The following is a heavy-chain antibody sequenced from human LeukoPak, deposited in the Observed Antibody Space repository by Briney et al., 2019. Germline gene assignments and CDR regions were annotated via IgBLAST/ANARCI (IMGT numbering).Heavy chain of an antibody. CDR2: IYSGGST. D-gene: IGHD5-12*01. CDR1: GFTVSSNY. J-gene: IGHJ4*02. Sequence: PGGSLRLSCAASGFTVSSNYTSWGRQAPGKGLEWVSVIYSGGSTYYADSVKGRFTISRDNSKNTLYLQMNSLRAEDTAVYYCAREAQNSGYDSRDYYFDYWGQGTLVTVSS. CDR3: AREAQNSGYDSRDYYFDY. V-gene: IGHV3-53*01.